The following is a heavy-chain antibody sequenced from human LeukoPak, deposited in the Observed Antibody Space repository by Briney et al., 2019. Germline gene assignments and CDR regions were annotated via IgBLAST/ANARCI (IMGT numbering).Heavy chain of an antibody. J-gene: IGHJ6*03. V-gene: IGHV4-34*01. CDR2: INHSGST. D-gene: IGHD2-2*01. CDR3: ASIVVVPATSGYMDV. CDR1: GGSISGYY. Sequence: PSETLSLTCAVYGGSISGYYWSWIRQPPGKGLEWIGEINHSGSTNYNPSLKSRVTISVDTSKNQFSLKLSSVTAADTAVYYCASIVVVPATSGYMDVWGKGTTVTVSS.